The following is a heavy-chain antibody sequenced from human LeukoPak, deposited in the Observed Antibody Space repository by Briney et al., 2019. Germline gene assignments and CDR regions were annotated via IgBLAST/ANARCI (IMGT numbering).Heavy chain of an antibody. J-gene: IGHJ4*02. Sequence: SETLSLTCTVSGGSISSSSYYWGWIRQPPGKGLEWIGSIYYSGSTYYNPSLKSRVTISVDTSKNQFSLKLSSVTAADTAVYYCARDSRYYDSSGQQRGGFDYWGQGTLVTVSS. V-gene: IGHV4-39*07. CDR1: GGSISSSSYY. D-gene: IGHD3-22*01. CDR2: IYYSGST. CDR3: ARDSRYYDSSGQQRGGFDY.